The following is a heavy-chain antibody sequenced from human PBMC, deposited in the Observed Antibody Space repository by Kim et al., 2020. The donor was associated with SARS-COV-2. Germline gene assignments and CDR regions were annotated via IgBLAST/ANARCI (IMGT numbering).Heavy chain of an antibody. CDR2: IYYSGST. V-gene: IGHV4-39*01. Sequence: SETLSLTCTVSGGSISSSSYYWGWIRQPPGKGLEWIGSIYYSGSTYYNPSLKSRVTISVDTSKNQFSLKLSSVTAADTAVYYCARHGGGRFSRYCSSTSCYHWFDPWGQGTLVTVSA. D-gene: IGHD2-2*01. CDR3: ARHGGGRFSRYCSSTSCYHWFDP. J-gene: IGHJ5*02. CDR1: GGSISSSSYY.